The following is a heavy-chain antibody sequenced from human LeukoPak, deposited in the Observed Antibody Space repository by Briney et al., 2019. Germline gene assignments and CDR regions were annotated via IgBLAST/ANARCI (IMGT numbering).Heavy chain of an antibody. CDR2: ISWNSGSI. CDR3: AKDLEYSSSGRFDY. D-gene: IGHD6-6*01. Sequence: GGSLRLSCAASGFTFDDYAMHWVRQAPRKGLEWVSGISWNSGSIGYADSVKGRFTISRDNAKNSLYLQMNSLRAEDMALYYCAKDLEYSSSGRFDYRGQGALVTVSS. CDR1: GFTFDDYA. J-gene: IGHJ4*02. V-gene: IGHV3-9*03.